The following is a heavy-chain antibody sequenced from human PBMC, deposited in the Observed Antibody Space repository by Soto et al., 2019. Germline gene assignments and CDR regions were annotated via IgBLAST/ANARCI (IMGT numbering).Heavy chain of an antibody. CDR3: VRYAGSSWFGY. CDR2: INYSGRT. J-gene: IGHJ4*02. D-gene: IGHD6-13*01. Sequence: QVQLQESGPGLVKPSETLSLTCTVSGGSISTYYWSWIRQPPGKGLEWIGYINYSGRTNYNPSLKSRVTMSLDTSKNQFSLKLRSVTAADTALFYCVRYAGSSWFGYWGQGILVTVSS. V-gene: IGHV4-59*01. CDR1: GGSISTYY.